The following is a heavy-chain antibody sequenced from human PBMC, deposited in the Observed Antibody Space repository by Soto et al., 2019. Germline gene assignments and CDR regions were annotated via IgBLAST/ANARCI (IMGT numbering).Heavy chain of an antibody. Sequence: DVQLVESGGGLVQPGRSLRLSCAASGFTFDDYAMHWVRQAPGKGLEWVSGISWNSGSIGYADSVKGRFTISRDNAKNSLYLQMNSLRAEDTAVYYCAKGPHYYYGMDVWGQGTTVTVSS. V-gene: IGHV3-9*01. J-gene: IGHJ6*02. CDR1: GFTFDDYA. CDR2: ISWNSGSI. CDR3: AKGPHYYYGMDV.